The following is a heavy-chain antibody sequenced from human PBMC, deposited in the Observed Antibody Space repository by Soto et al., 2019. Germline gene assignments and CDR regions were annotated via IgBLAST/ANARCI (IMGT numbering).Heavy chain of an antibody. V-gene: IGHV2-5*02. CDR3: AHRRMVRHDRDQVIAY. D-gene: IGHD3-10*01. CDR2: IYWDDDK. J-gene: IGHJ4*02. CDR1: GFSLSTSGVG. Sequence: QITLKESGPTLVKPTQTLTLTCTFSGFSLSTSGVGVGWIRQPPGKALEWLALIYWDDDKRYSPSLKSRLTITKDTSKNQVVLTMTNMEPVDTATYYCAHRRMVRHDRDQVIAYWGQGTLVTVSS.